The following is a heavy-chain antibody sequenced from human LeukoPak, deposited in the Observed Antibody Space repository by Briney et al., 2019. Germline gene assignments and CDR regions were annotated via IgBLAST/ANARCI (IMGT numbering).Heavy chain of an antibody. D-gene: IGHD3-10*01. CDR2: ISGDGGST. CDR3: AKDFYGSGSDFDY. J-gene: IGHJ4*02. Sequence: GGSLRLSCVASGFTFDDYAMHWVRQGPGKGLEWVSLISGDGGSTDYADSVKGRFTISRESSKNSLYLQMNSLRTEDTALYYCAKDFYGSGSDFDYWGQGTLVTVSS. V-gene: IGHV3-43*02. CDR1: GFTFDDYA.